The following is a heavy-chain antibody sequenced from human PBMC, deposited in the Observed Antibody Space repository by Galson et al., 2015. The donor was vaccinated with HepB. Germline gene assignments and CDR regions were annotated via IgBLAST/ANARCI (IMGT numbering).Heavy chain of an antibody. CDR3: ARDVRYAFEM. V-gene: IGHV1-18*01. J-gene: IGHJ3*02. D-gene: IGHD3-10*02. Sequence: SVKVSCKASGYTFTRNGISWVRQAPGQGLVWMGWISTNSGNTYYAQKFQDRLIMTTERSTSTAYMELRSLTSDDTAFYYCARDVRYAFEMWGQGTMVTVS. CDR2: ISTNSGNT. CDR1: GYTFTRNG.